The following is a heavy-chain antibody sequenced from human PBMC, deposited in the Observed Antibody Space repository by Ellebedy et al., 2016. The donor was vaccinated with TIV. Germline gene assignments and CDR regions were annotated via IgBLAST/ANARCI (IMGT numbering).Heavy chain of an antibody. Sequence: GESLKISCVASGFTLSGYWMHWVRQVPEKGLVWLARINTDGSSTSYADSVEGRFTISRDNAKKTLYLEMTGLRSDDTAVYYCARESVRYFDWDYWGQGTLVAV. V-gene: IGHV3-74*01. CDR1: GFTLSGYW. D-gene: IGHD3-9*01. J-gene: IGHJ4*02. CDR2: INTDGSST. CDR3: ARESVRYFDWDY.